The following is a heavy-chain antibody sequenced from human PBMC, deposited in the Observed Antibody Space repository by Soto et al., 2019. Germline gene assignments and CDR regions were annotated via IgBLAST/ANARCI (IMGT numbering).Heavy chain of an antibody. J-gene: IGHJ4*02. D-gene: IGHD6-19*01. CDR2: IWYDGSNK. Sequence: VQLVESGGGVVQPGRSLRLSCAASGFTFSSYGMHWVRQAPGKGLEWVAVIWYDGSNKYYADSVKGRFTISRDNSKNTLYLQMNSLRAEDTAVYYCAREGGIAVATSFDYWGQGTLVTVSS. CDR1: GFTFSSYG. CDR3: AREGGIAVATSFDY. V-gene: IGHV3-33*01.